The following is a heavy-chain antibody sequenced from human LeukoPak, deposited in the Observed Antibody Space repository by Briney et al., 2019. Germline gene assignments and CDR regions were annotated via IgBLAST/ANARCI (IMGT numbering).Heavy chain of an antibody. D-gene: IGHD3-10*01. J-gene: IGHJ6*02. CDR3: ARDIQAVWFGELSTPYYYYGMDV. Sequence: GASVKVSCKASGGTFSSYAISWVRQAPGQGLKWMGRIIPILGIANYAQKFQGRVTITADKSTSTAYMELSSLRSEDTAVYYCARDIQAVWFGELSTPYYYYGMDVWGQGTTVTVSS. CDR1: GGTFSSYA. CDR2: IIPILGIA. V-gene: IGHV1-69*04.